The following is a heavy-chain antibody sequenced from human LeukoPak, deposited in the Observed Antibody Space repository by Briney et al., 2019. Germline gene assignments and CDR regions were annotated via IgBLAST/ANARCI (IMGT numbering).Heavy chain of an antibody. CDR1: GFTFSSYA. D-gene: IGHD6-19*01. CDR3: TTRSPITVSGKTDY. CDR2: IKSRSDGGTT. V-gene: IGHV3-15*01. J-gene: IGHJ4*02. Sequence: GGSLRLSCAASGFTFSSYAMSWVRQAPGKGLELVGRIKSRSDGGTTNYAAPVRGRFIISRDDSKNTLYLQMNSLKTEDTAVYYCTTRSPITVSGKTDYWGQGTLVTVSS.